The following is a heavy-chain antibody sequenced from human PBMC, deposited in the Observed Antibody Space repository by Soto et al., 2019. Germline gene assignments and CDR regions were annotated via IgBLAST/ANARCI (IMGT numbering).Heavy chain of an antibody. CDR2: ISGSGRKT. V-gene: IGHV3-23*01. CDR1: GFTFSSYA. CDR3: AKAATVVTLYYFDY. Sequence: GSLRLSCTASGFTFSSYAMNWVRQAPGKGLEWVSGISGSGRKTYYGDPVKGRFTISRDNSKNTVYLQMNSLRAEDTAVYYCAKAATVVTLYYFDYWGQGTLVTVSS. D-gene: IGHD4-17*01. J-gene: IGHJ4*02.